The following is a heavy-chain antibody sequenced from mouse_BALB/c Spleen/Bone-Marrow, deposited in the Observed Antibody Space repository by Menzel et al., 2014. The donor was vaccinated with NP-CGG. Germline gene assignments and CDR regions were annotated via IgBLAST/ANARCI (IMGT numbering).Heavy chain of an antibody. CDR3: ARYRLGTYFDY. Sequence: VQLQQPGAELVKPGASVKLSCTASGFNIKDTYIHWVKRRPEQGLEWIGRIDPANGNTKYDPKFQGKATITADTSSNTAYLQLSSLTSEDTAVYYCARYRLGTYFDYWGQGTTLTVSS. D-gene: IGHD2-14*01. CDR2: IDPANGNT. CDR1: GFNIKDTY. V-gene: IGHV14-3*02. J-gene: IGHJ2*01.